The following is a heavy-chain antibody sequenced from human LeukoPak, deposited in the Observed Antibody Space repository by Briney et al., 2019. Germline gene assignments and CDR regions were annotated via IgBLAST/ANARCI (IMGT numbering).Heavy chain of an antibody. J-gene: IGHJ4*02. V-gene: IGHV3-30*04. CDR1: GYTFSSYA. D-gene: IGHD5-24*01. CDR3: ARDLGDGYNPYYFDY. Sequence: SCKASGYTFSSYAMHWVRQAPGKGLEWVAVISYDGSNKYYADSVKGRFTISRDNSKNTLYLQMNSLRAEDTAVYYCARDLGDGYNPYYFDYWGQGTLVTVSS. CDR2: ISYDGSNK.